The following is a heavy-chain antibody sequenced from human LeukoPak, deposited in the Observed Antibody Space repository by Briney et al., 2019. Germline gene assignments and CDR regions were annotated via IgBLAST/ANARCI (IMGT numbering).Heavy chain of an antibody. CDR1: GVSFSGYY. D-gene: IGHD5-12*01. J-gene: IGHJ4*02. CDR3: AAQYSGYVRLDY. V-gene: IGHV4-34*01. CDR2: INHSGST. Sequence: SETLSLTCVVYGVSFSGYYWSWIRQPPGKGLEWIGEINHSGSTNYNPSLKSRVTMSVDTSKNQFSLKLTSVTAADTAVYYCAAQYSGYVRLDYWGQGTLVTVSS.